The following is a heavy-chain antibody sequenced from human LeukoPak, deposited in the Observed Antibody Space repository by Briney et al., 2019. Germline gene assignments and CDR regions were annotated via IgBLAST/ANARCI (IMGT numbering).Heavy chain of an antibody. J-gene: IGHJ5*02. CDR2: INPNSGGT. D-gene: IGHD2-2*01. Sequence: GASVKVSCKASGYTFTGYYMHWVRQAPGQGLEWMGWINPNSGGTNYAQKFQGRVTMTRDTSISTAYMELSRLRSDDTAVYYCARELTLHCSSTSCYVAPWGQGTLVTVSS. V-gene: IGHV1-2*02. CDR3: ARELTLHCSSTSCYVAP. CDR1: GYTFTGYY.